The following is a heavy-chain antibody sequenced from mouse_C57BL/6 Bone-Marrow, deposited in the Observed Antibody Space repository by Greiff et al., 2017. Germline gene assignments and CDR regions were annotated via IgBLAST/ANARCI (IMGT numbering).Heavy chain of an antibody. CDR1: GFNIKDDY. CDR2: IDPENGDT. J-gene: IGHJ3*01. CDR3: TGIAY. Sequence: VHVKQSGAELVRPGASVKLSCTASGFNIKDDYMHWVKQRPEQGLEWIGWIDPENGDTEYASKFQGKATITVDTSSNTAYLQLSSLTSEDTAVYYCTGIAYWGQGTLVTVSA. V-gene: IGHV14-4*01.